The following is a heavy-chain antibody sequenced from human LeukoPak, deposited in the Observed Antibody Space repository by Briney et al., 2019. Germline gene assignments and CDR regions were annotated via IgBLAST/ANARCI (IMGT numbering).Heavy chain of an antibody. CDR3: AITYYYDSSGYPVN. Sequence: PGGSLRLSCAASGFTFSSYWMHWVRQAPGKGLVWVSRINSEGSSTSYADSVKGRFTISRDNAKNTLYLQMNSLRAEDTAVYYCAITYYYDSSGYPVNWGQGTLVTVSS. CDR2: INSEGSST. D-gene: IGHD3-22*01. J-gene: IGHJ4*02. V-gene: IGHV3-74*01. CDR1: GFTFSSYW.